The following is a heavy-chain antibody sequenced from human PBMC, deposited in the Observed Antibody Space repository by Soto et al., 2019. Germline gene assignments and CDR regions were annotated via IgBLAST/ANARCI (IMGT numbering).Heavy chain of an antibody. Sequence: QVQLVRSGAEVKKPGASVKVSCKASGYTFTNYGISWVRQAPGQGPEWMGWINGNNGNTKYAETLQGRGTMTTDTSTSTAYMELRSLRSDDTAVYYCARGGSSWSAEYYQHWGQGTLVIVSS. V-gene: IGHV1-18*01. J-gene: IGHJ1*01. CDR3: ARGGSSWSAEYYQH. D-gene: IGHD6-13*01. CDR2: INGNNGNT. CDR1: GYTFTNYG.